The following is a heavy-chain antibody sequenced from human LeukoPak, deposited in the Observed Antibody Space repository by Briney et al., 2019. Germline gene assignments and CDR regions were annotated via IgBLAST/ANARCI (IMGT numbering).Heavy chain of an antibody. Sequence: GGSLRLSCAAPGFTFDDYAMHWVRQAPGKGLEWVSGISWNSGSIGYADSVKGRFTISRDNAKNSLYLQMNSLRTEDTALYYCAKGIEVAGRWSKDYWGQGTLVTVSS. CDR2: ISWNSGSI. V-gene: IGHV3-9*01. J-gene: IGHJ4*02. CDR1: GFTFDDYA. CDR3: AKGIEVAGRWSKDY. D-gene: IGHD6-19*01.